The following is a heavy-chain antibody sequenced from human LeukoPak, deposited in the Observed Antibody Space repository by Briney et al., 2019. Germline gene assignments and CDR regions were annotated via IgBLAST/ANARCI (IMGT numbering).Heavy chain of an antibody. D-gene: IGHD2/OR15-2a*01. CDR2: INASGGST. J-gene: IGHJ4*02. CDR3: ARAYADEVNTFDY. CDR1: GYSFTSYY. Sequence: ASVKVSCKASGYSFTSYYMNWVRQAPGQGLEWMGIINASGGSTSYAQKFQGGLTMTRDTSTRAVYMELSSLRSEDTAVYYCARAYADEVNTFDYWGQGTLVTVSS. V-gene: IGHV1-46*01.